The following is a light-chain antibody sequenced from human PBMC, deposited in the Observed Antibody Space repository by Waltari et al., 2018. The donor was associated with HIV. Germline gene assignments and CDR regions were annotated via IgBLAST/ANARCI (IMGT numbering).Light chain of an antibody. J-gene: IGLJ1*01. Sequence: QSALTQPPSASGSPGQSVTISCTGTSIDVGAYNYVSWYKQHPGKAPKLMIYEVTKRPSGVPARFSGSKSGNTASLTVSGLQAEDEADYYCSSYAGGRGGVFGTGTTVTVL. CDR1: SIDVGAYNY. CDR2: EVT. V-gene: IGLV2-8*01. CDR3: SSYAGGRGGV.